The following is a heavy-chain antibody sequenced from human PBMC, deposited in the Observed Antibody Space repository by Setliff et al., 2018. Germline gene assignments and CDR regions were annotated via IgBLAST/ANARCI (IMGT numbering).Heavy chain of an antibody. V-gene: IGHV4-34*01. D-gene: IGHD1-1*01. Sequence: SETLSLTCAAYGGTFSEHYWAWIRQSPGKGLEWIGEISHTGSTNYNPSLKSRVTISINTSKKQFSLMMDSVTAADTGVYFCARVVPTARRGRLYYYYMDVWDKGATVTVSS. CDR1: GGTFSEHY. CDR2: ISHTGST. CDR3: ARVVPTARRGRLYYYYMDV. J-gene: IGHJ6*03.